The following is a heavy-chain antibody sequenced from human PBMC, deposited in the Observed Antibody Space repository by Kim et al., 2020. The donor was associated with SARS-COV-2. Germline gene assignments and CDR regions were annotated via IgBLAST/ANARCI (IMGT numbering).Heavy chain of an antibody. Sequence: GGSLRLSCSASGFTFSSYAMHWVRQAPGKGLEYVSAISSNGGSTYYADSVKGRFTISRDNSKNTLYLQMSRLRAEDTAVYYCVKDFGGLYCGGDCYSAPDYWGQGTLVTVAS. CDR1: GFTFSSYA. CDR3: VKDFGGLYCGGDCYSAPDY. CDR2: ISSNGGST. J-gene: IGHJ4*02. V-gene: IGHV3-64D*06. D-gene: IGHD2-21*02.